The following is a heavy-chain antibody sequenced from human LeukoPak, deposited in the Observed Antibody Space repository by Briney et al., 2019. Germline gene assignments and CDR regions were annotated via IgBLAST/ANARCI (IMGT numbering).Heavy chain of an antibody. D-gene: IGHD6-13*01. CDR3: ARGAPGTQRLDY. V-gene: IGHV6-1*01. CDR1: GDSVSSSSAA. Sequence: SQTLSLTCAISGDSVSSSSAAWNWIRQSPSRGLEWLGRTYYRSKWYDEYAVSVKSRITINPDTSKNQFSLQLNSVTPEDMAVYYCARGAPGTQRLDYWGQGTLVAVSS. J-gene: IGHJ4*02. CDR2: TYYRSKWYD.